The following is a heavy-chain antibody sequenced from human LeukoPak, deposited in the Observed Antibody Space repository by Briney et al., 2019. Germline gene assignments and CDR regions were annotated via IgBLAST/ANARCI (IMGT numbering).Heavy chain of an antibody. D-gene: IGHD1-26*01. CDR1: GGSFSGYY. Sequence: SETLSLTCAVYGGSFSGYYWSWIRQPPGKGLEWIGEINHSGSTNYNPSLKSRVTISVDTSKKQFSLKLTSVTAADTAVYYCARDGYSAIDYWGQGTLVTVSS. V-gene: IGHV4-34*01. CDR3: ARDGYSAIDY. J-gene: IGHJ4*02. CDR2: INHSGST.